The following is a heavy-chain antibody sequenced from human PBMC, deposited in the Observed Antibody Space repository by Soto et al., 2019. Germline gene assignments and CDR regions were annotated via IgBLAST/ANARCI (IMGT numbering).Heavy chain of an antibody. Sequence: GGSLRLSCAASGFTFRSYGMHWVRQAPGKGLEWVAVIWYDGSNKYYADSVKGRFTISRDNSKNTLYLQMNSLRAEDTAVYYCARDSEDKWELHYDFDYWGQGTLVNVSS. CDR1: GFTFRSYG. CDR2: IWYDGSNK. V-gene: IGHV3-33*01. CDR3: ARDSEDKWELHYDFDY. D-gene: IGHD1-26*01. J-gene: IGHJ4*02.